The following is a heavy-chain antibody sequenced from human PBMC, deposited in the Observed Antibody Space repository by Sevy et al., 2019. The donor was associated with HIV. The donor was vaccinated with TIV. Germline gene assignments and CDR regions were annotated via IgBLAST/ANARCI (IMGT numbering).Heavy chain of an antibody. Sequence: GGSLRLSCAASGFTFSSYSMNWVRQAPGKGLEWVSSISSSSSYIYYADSVKGRFTISRDNAKNSLYLQMNSLRAEDTAVYYCAGAAYYYDSSGYYYVDYWGQGTLVTVSS. CDR3: AGAAYYYDSSGYYYVDY. D-gene: IGHD3-22*01. J-gene: IGHJ4*02. CDR2: ISSSSSYI. CDR1: GFTFSSYS. V-gene: IGHV3-21*01.